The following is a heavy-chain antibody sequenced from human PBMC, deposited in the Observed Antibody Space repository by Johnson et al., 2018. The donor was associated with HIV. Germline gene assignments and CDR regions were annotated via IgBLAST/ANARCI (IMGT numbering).Heavy chain of an antibody. J-gene: IGHJ3*02. D-gene: IGHD3-22*01. CDR1: GFTFDDYA. CDR2: IGWNSGSV. V-gene: IGHV3-9*01. Sequence: VQLVESGGGLVQPGRSLRLSCAASGFTFDDYAMHWVRQAPGKGLEWVSGIGWNSGSVGYAVSVKGRFTSSRDNAKKSLYLQMNSLRDEDTAVSYCARVLDDSSGYGAIEIWGQGTMVTVSS. CDR3: ARVLDDSSGYGAIEI.